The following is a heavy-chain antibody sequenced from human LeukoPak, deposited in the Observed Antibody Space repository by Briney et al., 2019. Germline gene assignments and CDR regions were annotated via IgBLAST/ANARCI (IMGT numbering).Heavy chain of an antibody. V-gene: IGHV3-23*01. CDR1: GFTFSSYG. CDR2: ISGSGGSI. D-gene: IGHD3-9*01. Sequence: AGGSLRLTCAASGFTFSSYGMSWVRQAPGKGLEWVSAISGSGGSIYYADSVKGRFTISRDNSKNTLYLQMSSLRAEDTAVYYCAKGGGFDWLSYYYMDVCGKGTAVIISS. J-gene: IGHJ6*03. CDR3: AKGGGFDWLSYYYMDV.